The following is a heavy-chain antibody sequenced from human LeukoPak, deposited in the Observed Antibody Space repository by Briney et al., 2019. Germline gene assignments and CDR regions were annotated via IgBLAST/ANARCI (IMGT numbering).Heavy chain of an antibody. V-gene: IGHV1-2*02. D-gene: IGHD4-17*01. CDR2: INPNSGGT. CDR1: GYTFTGYY. J-gene: IGHJ5*02. Sequence: ASAKVSCKASGYTFTGYYVHWVRQAPGQGLEWMGWINPNSGGTNYAQKFQGRVTMTRDTSISTAYMELSRLRSDDTAVYYCARVGDYGDYVWFDPWGQGALVTVSP. CDR3: ARVGDYGDYVWFDP.